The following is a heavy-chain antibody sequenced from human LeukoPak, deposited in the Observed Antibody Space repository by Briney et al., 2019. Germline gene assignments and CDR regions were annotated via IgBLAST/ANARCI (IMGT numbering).Heavy chain of an antibody. CDR2: VWSDGTNK. D-gene: IGHD3-10*01. Sequence: PGGSLRLSCAASGFTFTNYGMHWVRQAPGKGLEWVAVVWSDGTNKYYADSVKGRFTISRDNSKNTLYLRMNSLSAEDTAVYYCAKDLWGYYGSGTSPLDYWGQGTLLTVSS. CDR1: GFTFTNYG. V-gene: IGHV3-30*02. CDR3: AKDLWGYYGSGTSPLDY. J-gene: IGHJ4*02.